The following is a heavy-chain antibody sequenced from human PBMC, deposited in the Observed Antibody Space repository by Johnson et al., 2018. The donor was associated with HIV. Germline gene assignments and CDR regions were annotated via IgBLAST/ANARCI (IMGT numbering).Heavy chain of an antibody. CDR2: IYSDGNT. CDR1: GFAVSSNY. Sequence: VQLVESGGGLVQPGGSLRLSCAAFGFAVSSNYMSWVRQAPGKGLEWVSIIYSDGNTYCADSVKGRFTISRENAKNSLYLQMNSLRAEDTAVYYCVRSIQLWLPGAFDIWDQGTMVTVSS. CDR3: VRSIQLWLPGAFDI. J-gene: IGHJ3*02. D-gene: IGHD5-18*01. V-gene: IGHV3-66*01.